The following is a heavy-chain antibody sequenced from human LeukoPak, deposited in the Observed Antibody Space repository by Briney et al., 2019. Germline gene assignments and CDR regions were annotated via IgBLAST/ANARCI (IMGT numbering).Heavy chain of an antibody. CDR1: GGTFSSYA. CDR2: IIPIFGTA. V-gene: IGHV1-69*01. CDR3: AREIGSDDFWSGDADAFDI. J-gene: IGHJ3*02. D-gene: IGHD3-3*01. Sequence: GSSVKVSCKASGGTFSSYAISWVRQAPGQGLEWMGGIIPIFGTANYAQKFQGRVTITADESTSTAYMELSSLRSEDTAVYYCAREIGSDDFWSGDADAFDIWGQGTMVTVSS.